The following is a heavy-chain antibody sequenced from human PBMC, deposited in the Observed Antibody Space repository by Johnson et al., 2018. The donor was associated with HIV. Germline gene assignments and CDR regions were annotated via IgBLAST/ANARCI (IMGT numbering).Heavy chain of an antibody. D-gene: IGHD6-6*01. J-gene: IGHJ3*02. CDR2: ISSDGGST. CDR3: ARKKTAARVAFDI. CDR1: GFTFSNYA. V-gene: IGHV3-64*01. Sequence: MQLVESGGGLVQPGGSLRLSCAASGFTFSNYAMHWVRQAPGKGLEYVSAISSDGGSTYYANSVKGRFSISRDNSKNTLYLQMGSLRGEDMAVYYCARKKTAARVAFDIWGQGTMVTVSS.